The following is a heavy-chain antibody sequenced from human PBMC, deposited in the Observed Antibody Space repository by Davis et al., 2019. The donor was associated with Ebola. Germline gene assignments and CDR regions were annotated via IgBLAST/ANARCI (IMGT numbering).Heavy chain of an antibody. J-gene: IGHJ5*02. CDR2: IYYSGST. CDR1: GGSISSSSYY. Sequence: GSLRLSCTVSGGSISSSSYYWGWIRQPPGKGLEWIGSIYYSGSTYYNPSLKSRVTISVDTSKNQFSLKLTSVTAADTAVYYCARLTVGPWGQGALVTVSS. D-gene: IGHD4-23*01. V-gene: IGHV4-39*01. CDR3: ARLTVGP.